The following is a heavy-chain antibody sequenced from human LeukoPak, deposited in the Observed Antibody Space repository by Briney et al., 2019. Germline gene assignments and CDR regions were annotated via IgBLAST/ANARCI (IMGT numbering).Heavy chain of an antibody. CDR1: GFTFSCYG. Sequence: PGGSLRLSCAASGFTFSCYGMHWVRQAPGKGLEWVAVISYDGSNKYYADPVKGRFTISRDNSKNTLYLQMNSLRVEDTAVYYCAKDVRALNNYGSGSSGFYWGQGTLVTVSS. J-gene: IGHJ4*02. CDR3: AKDVRALNNYGSGSSGFY. CDR2: ISYDGSNK. D-gene: IGHD3-10*01. V-gene: IGHV3-30*18.